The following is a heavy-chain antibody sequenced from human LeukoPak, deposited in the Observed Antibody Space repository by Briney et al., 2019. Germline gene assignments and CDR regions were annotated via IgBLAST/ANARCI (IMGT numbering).Heavy chain of an antibody. CDR1: GFTFSSYS. V-gene: IGHV3-21*01. Sequence: GGSLRLSCAASGFTFSSYSMNWVRQAPGKGLEWVSSISSSSSYIYYADSVKGRFTISRDNAKNSLYLQMNSLRAEDTAVYYCAKEGWIVIVPAAIGHMDVWGKGTTVTVSS. D-gene: IGHD2-2*01. J-gene: IGHJ6*03. CDR2: ISSSSSYI. CDR3: AKEGWIVIVPAAIGHMDV.